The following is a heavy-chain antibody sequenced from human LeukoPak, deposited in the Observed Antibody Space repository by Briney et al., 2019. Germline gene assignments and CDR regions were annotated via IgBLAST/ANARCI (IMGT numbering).Heavy chain of an antibody. CDR2: ISGSGGST. D-gene: IGHD3-3*01. V-gene: IGHV3-23*01. Sequence: GGSLRLSCAASGFTFSSYAMSWVRQAPGKGLEWVSAISGSGGSTYYADSVKGRLTTSRDNSKNTLYLQMNSLRAEDTAVYYCANVFARRDYWGQGTLVTVSS. J-gene: IGHJ4*02. CDR1: GFTFSSYA. CDR3: ANVFARRDY.